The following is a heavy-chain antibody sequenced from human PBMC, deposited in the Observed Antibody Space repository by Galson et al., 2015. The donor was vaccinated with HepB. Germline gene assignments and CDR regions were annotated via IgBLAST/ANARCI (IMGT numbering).Heavy chain of an antibody. J-gene: IGHJ4*02. Sequence: SVKVSCKASGYTFTTYTTNWVRLAPGQGLEWMGRINTYSGSTNYAQKFQDRVTMTADTSTSTAYLDLGSLGFDDTAVYYCARGGMAEIGECIFDSWGQGTLVTVSS. CDR2: INTYSGST. CDR3: ARGGMAEIGECIFDS. D-gene: IGHD3-10*01. CDR1: GYTFTTYT. V-gene: IGHV1-18*01.